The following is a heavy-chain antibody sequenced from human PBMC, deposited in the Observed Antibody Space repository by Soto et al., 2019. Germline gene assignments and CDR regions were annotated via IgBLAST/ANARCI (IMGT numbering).Heavy chain of an antibody. CDR3: ARNVLLWFGELMVDY. Sequence: GGSLRLSCAASGFTFSSYGMHWVRQAPGKGLEWVAVIWYDGSNKYYADSVKGRFTISRDNSKNTLYLQMNSLRAEDTAVYYCARNVLLWFGELMVDYWGQGTLVTVSS. CDR1: GFTFSSYG. J-gene: IGHJ4*02. V-gene: IGHV3-33*01. CDR2: IWYDGSNK. D-gene: IGHD3-10*01.